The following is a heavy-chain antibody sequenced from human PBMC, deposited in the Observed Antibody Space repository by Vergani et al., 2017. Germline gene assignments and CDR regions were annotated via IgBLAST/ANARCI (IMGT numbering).Heavy chain of an antibody. D-gene: IGHD2-2*01. V-gene: IGHV4-59*01. J-gene: IGHJ4*02. CDR2: IHHSGAT. CDR3: ARVGCYDEGEAYQIGCFDS. Sequence: QVQLQESGPGLVKPSETLSLTCSVSGGSITNNFWSWIRRPPGKGLEWIGYIHHSGATNSKSSLRSRVSISIDTSKSSFSLRLSSVTTADTAMYYCARVGCYDEGEAYQIGCFDSWGPGILVTVSS. CDR1: GGSITNNF.